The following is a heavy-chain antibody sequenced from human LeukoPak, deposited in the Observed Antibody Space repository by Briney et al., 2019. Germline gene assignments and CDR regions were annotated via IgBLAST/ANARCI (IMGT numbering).Heavy chain of an antibody. Sequence: GESLEISFKGSGYSFTSYWIGWVRQMPGKGLEWMGIIYHGDSDTRYSPSFQGQVTISADKSISTAYLQWSSLKASDTAMYYCARLPIAAAGTSHFDYWGQGTLVTVSS. CDR1: GYSFTSYW. D-gene: IGHD6-13*01. CDR3: ARLPIAAAGTSHFDY. V-gene: IGHV5-51*01. J-gene: IGHJ4*02. CDR2: IYHGDSDT.